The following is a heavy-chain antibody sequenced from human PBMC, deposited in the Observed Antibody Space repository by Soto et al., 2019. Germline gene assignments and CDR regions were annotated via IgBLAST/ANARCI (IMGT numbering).Heavy chain of an antibody. CDR2: IYFNGNT. Sequence: QLQLQESGPGLVKPSETLFLTCNVSGVSIIDTSYYWGWIRQPPGKGLEWIGTIYFNGNTFYNPSLKSRLTISVDTSKNQISLRLTSVTAADTAVYYCARQGSYWGHGTLVAVSS. CDR3: ARQGSY. J-gene: IGHJ4*01. CDR1: GVSIIDTSYY. V-gene: IGHV4-39*01.